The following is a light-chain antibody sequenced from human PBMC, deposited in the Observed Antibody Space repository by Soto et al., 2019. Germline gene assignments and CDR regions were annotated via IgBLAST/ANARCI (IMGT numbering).Light chain of an antibody. CDR3: QQYNTFWT. CDR1: QSISSR. J-gene: IGKJ1*01. Sequence: DIQMTQSPSTLSASVGDRVTITCRASQSISSRLAWYQQKPGKAPKLLIYDVSNLESGVPSRFSGSGSGTEFTLTISSLHPDDFATYYCQQYNTFWTFGQGTKVEIK. CDR2: DVS. V-gene: IGKV1-5*01.